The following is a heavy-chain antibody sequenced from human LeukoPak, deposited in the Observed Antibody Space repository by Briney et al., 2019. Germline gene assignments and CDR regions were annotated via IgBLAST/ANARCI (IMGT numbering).Heavy chain of an antibody. D-gene: IGHD3-10*01. Sequence: GKSLRLSCVASGFPFRTFAMHWVRRAPGKGLEWVALISSDGTSKYYADSVRGQFIISRDNSNDTLYLQMNRLRVDDTAVYHCAGAYGSGSYTFWGQGTQVTVSS. CDR3: AGAYGSGSYTF. CDR1: GFPFRTFA. J-gene: IGHJ4*01. V-gene: IGHV3-30-3*01. CDR2: ISSDGTSK.